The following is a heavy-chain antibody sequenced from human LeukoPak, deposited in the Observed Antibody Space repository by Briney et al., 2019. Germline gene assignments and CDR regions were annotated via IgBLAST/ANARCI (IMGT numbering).Heavy chain of an antibody. V-gene: IGHV3-74*01. CDR3: TWGLIEVSFVDY. D-gene: IGHD3-16*01. Sequence: GGSLRLSCATSGLTFSNYWMYWVRQPPGKGLVSVSRINSDGSSTNYADSVKGRFTISRDNAKNTLYLQMNSLRADDTAVYYCTWGLIEVSFVDYWGQGTLVTVSS. CDR2: INSDGSST. J-gene: IGHJ4*02. CDR1: GLTFSNYW.